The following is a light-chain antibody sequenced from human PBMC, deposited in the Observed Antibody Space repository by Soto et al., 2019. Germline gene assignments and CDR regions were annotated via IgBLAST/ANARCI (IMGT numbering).Light chain of an antibody. V-gene: IGKV3-15*01. CDR3: QQYYNWPAYT. CDR1: ETVGTN. J-gene: IGKJ2*01. Sequence: IVMTQSPVTLSVSPGERVNLSCRASETVGTNLAWFQQKPGQTPRLLIFGASTRATGIPTRFTGSGSETEFTLTIDSLQSEDLAVYYCQQYYNWPAYTFGQGTKLEI. CDR2: GAS.